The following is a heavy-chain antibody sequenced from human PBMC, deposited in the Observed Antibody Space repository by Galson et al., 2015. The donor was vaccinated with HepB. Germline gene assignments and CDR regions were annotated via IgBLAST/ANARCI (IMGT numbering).Heavy chain of an antibody. CDR1: RFTFSSYW. Sequence: SLRLSCAASRFTFSSYWMHWVRQAPGKGLVWVSRISSDGSSSSYADSVKGRFTISRDNAKNTLFLQMNSLRAEDTAVYYCARQAYSGSWFHPYYFDPWGQGILVTVSS. CDR2: ISSDGSSS. J-gene: IGHJ4*02. D-gene: IGHD6-13*01. V-gene: IGHV3-74*01. CDR3: ARQAYSGSWFHPYYFDP.